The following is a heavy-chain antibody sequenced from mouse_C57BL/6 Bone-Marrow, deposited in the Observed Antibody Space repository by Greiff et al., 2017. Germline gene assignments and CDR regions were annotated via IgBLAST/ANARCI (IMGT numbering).Heavy chain of an antibody. CDR3: ARGSYDYDEGFDY. J-gene: IGHJ2*01. Sequence: EVKLVESGGGLVKPGGSLKLSCAASGFTFSSYAMSWVRQTPEKRLEWVATISDGGRYTYYPDNVKGRFTISRDNAKNNLYLQMSHLKSEDTAMYYCARGSYDYDEGFDYWGQGTTLTVSS. CDR2: ISDGGRYT. D-gene: IGHD2-4*01. V-gene: IGHV5-4*03. CDR1: GFTFSSYA.